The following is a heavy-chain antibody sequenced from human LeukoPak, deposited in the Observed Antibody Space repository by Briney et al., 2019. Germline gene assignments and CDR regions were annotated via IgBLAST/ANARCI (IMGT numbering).Heavy chain of an antibody. Sequence: PSETLSLTCTVSGDSIGSSTYYWGWIRQPPGKGLEWIANIFYTGSTYYNPSLKSRVTMSVDTSKNQHSLRLTSVTAADTAVYYCARHYGPWGQGTLVTVSS. V-gene: IGHV4-39*01. CDR2: IFYTGST. CDR3: ARHYGP. CDR1: GDSIGSSTYY. J-gene: IGHJ5*02. D-gene: IGHD3-10*01.